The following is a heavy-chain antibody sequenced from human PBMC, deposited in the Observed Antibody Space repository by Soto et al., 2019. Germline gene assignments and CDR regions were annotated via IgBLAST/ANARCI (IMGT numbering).Heavy chain of an antibody. J-gene: IGHJ4*02. CDR3: ARAGDYYYDSSGYFDY. V-gene: IGHV4-30-4*01. CDR2: IYYSGST. CDR1: GGSISSGDYY. Sequence: QVQLQESGPGLVKPSQTLSLTCTVSGGSISSGDYYWSWIRQPPGKGLEWIGYIYYSGSTYYNPSLKSRVTISVDTSKNQFSLKLSSVTAADTAVYYCARAGDYYYDSSGYFDYWGQGTLVTVSS. D-gene: IGHD3-22*01.